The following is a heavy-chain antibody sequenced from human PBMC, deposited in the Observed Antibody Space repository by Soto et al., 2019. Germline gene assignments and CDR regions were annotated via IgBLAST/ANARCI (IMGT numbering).Heavy chain of an antibody. Sequence: QVQLVQAGAEVKKTGSSVKVSCKASGGTFNTYAITWVRQAPGQGLEWMGGIIPVFGPAHYAQKFKDSAKSSADESPGPAYMELTSLRPEDTATYFCPSGGRTHHTWVPAYWCQGTRVSVSS. D-gene: IGHD3-16*01. CDR1: GGTFNTYA. CDR3: PSGGRTHHTWVPAY. V-gene: IGHV1-69*01. J-gene: IGHJ4*02. CDR2: IIPVFGPA.